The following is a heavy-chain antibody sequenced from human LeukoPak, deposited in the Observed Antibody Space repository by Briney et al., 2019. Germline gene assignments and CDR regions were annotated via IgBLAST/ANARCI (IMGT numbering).Heavy chain of an antibody. V-gene: IGHV3-30*02. Sequence: GGSLRLSCAAYGFTFSSYGMHWVRQAPGKGLEWAAHIRSDENYKHYADSVKGRFTISRDNSKNTVYVQMNSLRPEDTAVYYCAKDAHWSADHWGQGTLVTVSS. CDR1: GFTFSSYG. J-gene: IGHJ5*02. CDR3: AKDAHWSADH. CDR2: IRSDENYK. D-gene: IGHD3-3*01.